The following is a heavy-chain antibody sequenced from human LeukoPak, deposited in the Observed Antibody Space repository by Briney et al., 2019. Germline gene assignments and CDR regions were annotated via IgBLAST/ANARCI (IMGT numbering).Heavy chain of an antibody. CDR2: IKQDGSEN. J-gene: IGHJ6*03. Sequence: PGGSLTLFCAASGFTFSSDRMSWVRQAPGKGLEWVANIKQDGSENYFVDSVKGRFTISRDNAKNSLYLQMNSLRVEDTAVYYCARGGKYYYYYYYMDVWGKGTTVTVSS. CDR1: GFTFSSDR. V-gene: IGHV3-7*01. D-gene: IGHD1-26*01. CDR3: ARGGKYYYYYYYMDV.